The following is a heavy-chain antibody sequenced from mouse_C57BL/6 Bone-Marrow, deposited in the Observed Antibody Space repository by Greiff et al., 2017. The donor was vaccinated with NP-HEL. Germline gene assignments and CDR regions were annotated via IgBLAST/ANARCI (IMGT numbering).Heavy chain of an antibody. Sequence: EVKLVESGEGLVKPGGSLKLSCAASGFTFSSYAMSWVRQTPEKRLEWVAYISSGGDYIYYADTVKGRFTISRDNARNTLYLQMSSLKSDDTAMYYCTREDYYSNLWYFDVWGTGTTVTVSS. CDR3: TREDYYSNLWYFDV. CDR2: ISSGGDYI. CDR1: GFTFSSYA. D-gene: IGHD2-5*01. V-gene: IGHV5-9-1*02. J-gene: IGHJ1*03.